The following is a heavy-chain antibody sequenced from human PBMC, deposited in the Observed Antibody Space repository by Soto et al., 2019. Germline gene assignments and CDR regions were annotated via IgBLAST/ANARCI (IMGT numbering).Heavy chain of an antibody. CDR1: GSGFSALA. J-gene: IGHJ4*02. CDR2: VFNDESSI. V-gene: IGHV3-30-3*01. Sequence: GGSLRLSCTSSGSGFSALAMRWIRQPPGKGLEWVAVVFNDESSISYAHSVKGRFTISRDNSRNALYLQMTSLRLEDTALYSCATAAAYYYDTSRSWGPGTLVTVSS. D-gene: IGHD3-22*01. CDR3: ATAAAYYYDTSRS.